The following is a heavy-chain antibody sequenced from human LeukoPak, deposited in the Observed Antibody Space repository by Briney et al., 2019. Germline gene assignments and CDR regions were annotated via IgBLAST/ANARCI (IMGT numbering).Heavy chain of an antibody. J-gene: IGHJ4*02. CDR1: GGSISSGSYY. Sequence: SQTLSLTCTVSGGSISSGSYYWSWIRQPAGRGLEWIGRIYTSGSTNYNPSLKSRVTISVDTSKNQFSLKLSSVTAADTAVYYCARGIAGYDYVWVSYRKPADYWGQGTLVTVSS. CDR2: IYTSGST. V-gene: IGHV4-61*02. CDR3: ARGIAGYDYVWVSYRKPADY. D-gene: IGHD3-16*02.